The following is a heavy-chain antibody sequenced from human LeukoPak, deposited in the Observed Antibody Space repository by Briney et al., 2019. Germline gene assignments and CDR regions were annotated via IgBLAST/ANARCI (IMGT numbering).Heavy chain of an antibody. D-gene: IGHD6-19*01. CDR3: ARDTSGWSLGY. V-gene: IGHV3-48*03. CDR2: ITDSGKTK. Sequence: GGSLSLSCAASGFTFSSYEMNWVRQAPGKGLEWISYITDSGKTKSYAGSVKGRFTISRDNAKNSLFLQMNSLRVEDTAVYYCARDTSGWSLGYWGQGTLITVSS. CDR1: GFTFSSYE. J-gene: IGHJ4*02.